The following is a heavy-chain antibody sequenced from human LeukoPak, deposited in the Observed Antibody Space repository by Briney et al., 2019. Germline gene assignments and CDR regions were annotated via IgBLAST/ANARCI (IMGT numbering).Heavy chain of an antibody. V-gene: IGHV3-30*02. CDR3: AKDRSGMAYHLDF. Sequence: GGSLRLSCAASGFTFSSYGMHWVRQAPGKGLEWVAFIRYDGSNKYYADSVKGRFTISRDNSKNTLYLQMNSLRAEDTAVYYCAKDRSGMAYHLDFWGQGTLVTVSS. CDR2: IRYDGSNK. D-gene: IGHD1-14*01. CDR1: GFTFSSYG. J-gene: IGHJ4*02.